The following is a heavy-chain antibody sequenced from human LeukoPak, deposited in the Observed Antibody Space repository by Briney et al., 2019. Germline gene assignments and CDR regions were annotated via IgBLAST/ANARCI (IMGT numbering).Heavy chain of an antibody. V-gene: IGHV1-18*01. CDR3: AIYYYDSSGYYTPLLFDY. D-gene: IGHD3-22*01. Sequence: EASVKVSCKASGYTFTSYGISWVRQAPGQGLEWTGWISAYNGNTNYAQKLQGRVTMTTDTSTSTAYMELRSLRSDDTAVYYCAIYYYDSSGYYTPLLFDYWGQRTLVTVSS. CDR2: ISAYNGNT. CDR1: GYTFTSYG. J-gene: IGHJ4*02.